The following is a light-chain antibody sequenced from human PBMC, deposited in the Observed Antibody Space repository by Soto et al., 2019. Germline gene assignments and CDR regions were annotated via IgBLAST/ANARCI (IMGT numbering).Light chain of an antibody. V-gene: IGLV2-14*01. J-gene: IGLJ1*01. Sequence: QSALARPASVSGSPGQSITISCTGTSSDVGGYNYVSWYQQYPGKAPKLMIYEVTNRPSGVSNRFSGSKSGNTASLTISGLQAEDEADYYCSSYTSSSTSYVFGTGTKVTVL. CDR3: SSYTSSSTSYV. CDR1: SSDVGGYNY. CDR2: EVT.